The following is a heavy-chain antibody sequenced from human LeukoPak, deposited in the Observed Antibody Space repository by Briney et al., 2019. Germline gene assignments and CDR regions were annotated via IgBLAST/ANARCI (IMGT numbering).Heavy chain of an antibody. CDR1: GFTFSSYG. Sequence: GGSLRLSCVASGFTFSSYGMHWVRQTPGKGLEWVAFIPYDGSNTYYADSVKGRFTISRDNSKNTLYLQMNSLRAEDTAVYYCARGPSGYHNTGGQGTLVTVSS. CDR3: ARGPSGYHNT. V-gene: IGHV3-30*02. J-gene: IGHJ4*02. D-gene: IGHD5-12*01. CDR2: IPYDGSNT.